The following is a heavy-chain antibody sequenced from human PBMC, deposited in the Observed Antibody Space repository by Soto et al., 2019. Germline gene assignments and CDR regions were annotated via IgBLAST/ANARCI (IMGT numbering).Heavy chain of an antibody. J-gene: IGHJ4*02. D-gene: IGHD5-18*01. CDR2: IIPIFATV. CDR1: GGSFSSNP. CDR3: ARGGRGYSSAPRYYFDY. V-gene: IGHV1-69*01. Sequence: QVQLVQSGYEVKKPGSSVKVSCKASGGSFSSNPISWVRQAPGQGLEWMAGIIPIFATVHYAQKFQGRVTITAAESTSTAYMELTSLRSEDTAVYFCARGGRGYSSAPRYYFDYWGQGTLVTVSS.